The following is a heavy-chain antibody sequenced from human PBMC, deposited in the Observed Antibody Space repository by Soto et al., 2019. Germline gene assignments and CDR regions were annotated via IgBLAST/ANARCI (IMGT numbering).Heavy chain of an antibody. CDR1: GFTFSSYA. D-gene: IGHD2-2*01. Sequence: EVQLLESGGGLVQPGGSLRLSCAASGFTFSSYAMRWVRQAPGKGLEWVLAISGSGGSTYYADSVKGRFTISRDNTKNTLYLHMNSLRAEDTAVDYCAKDPLYCSSTSCLVFDYWGQGTLVTVSS. CDR3: AKDPLYCSSTSCLVFDY. CDR2: ISGSGGST. J-gene: IGHJ4*02. V-gene: IGHV3-23*01.